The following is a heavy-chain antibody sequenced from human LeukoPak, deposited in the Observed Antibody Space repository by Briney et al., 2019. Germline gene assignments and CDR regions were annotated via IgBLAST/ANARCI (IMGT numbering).Heavy chain of an antibody. CDR2: IYSGSST. Sequence: GGSLRLSCAASGFSVSSNYMSWVRQAPGMGLEWVSVIYSGSSTNCADSVKGRFTISRDNSKNMLHLQMNSLRAEDTAVYYCARVRIPEYSGGWYFDYWGQGTLVTVSS. D-gene: IGHD6-19*01. CDR1: GFSVSSNY. V-gene: IGHV3-53*01. J-gene: IGHJ4*02. CDR3: ARVRIPEYSGGWYFDY.